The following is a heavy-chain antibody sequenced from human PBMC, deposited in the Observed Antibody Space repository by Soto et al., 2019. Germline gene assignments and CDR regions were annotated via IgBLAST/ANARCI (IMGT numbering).Heavy chain of an antibody. J-gene: IGHJ3*02. V-gene: IGHV2-5*02. CDR3: AHRPDSSTWHDAYDI. Sequence: QITLKESGPTLVKPTETLTLTCAFSGFSLSARGAGVGWIRQPPGKALEWLAIIYWDDNKRYSPSLKSTFTITKDSSKNQVVLTMTNMDPVDTATYFCAHRPDSSTWHDAYDIWGPGTMVTVSS. CDR2: IYWDDNK. D-gene: IGHD6-13*01. CDR1: GFSLSARGAG.